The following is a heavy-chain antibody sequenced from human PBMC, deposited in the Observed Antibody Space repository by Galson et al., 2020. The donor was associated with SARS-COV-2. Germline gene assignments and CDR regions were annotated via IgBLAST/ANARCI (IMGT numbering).Heavy chain of an antibody. CDR2: IYYSGIT. D-gene: IGHD3-3*01. CDR3: ARGEGITIFGVVIIGAFDI. V-gene: IGHV4-31*03. Sequence: SETLSLTCTVFGASISSGGYYWSWIRQHPGKSLYRIFYIYYSGITYYNPSLKSRVTISVDTSKNQFSLKLGSVTAADTALYYCARGEGITIFGVVIIGAFDIWGQGTMVTVSS. CDR1: GASISSGGYY. J-gene: IGHJ3*02.